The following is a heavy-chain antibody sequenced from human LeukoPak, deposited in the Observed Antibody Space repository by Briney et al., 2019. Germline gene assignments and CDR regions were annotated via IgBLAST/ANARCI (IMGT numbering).Heavy chain of an antibody. CDR3: VRENVLAVAATNYYYGMDV. V-gene: IGHV3-13*01. Sequence: GGSLRLSCAASGFTCSRYDMHWVRQPKGKGLEWVSTFGTGGDTYYSESVKGRFTVSREDAENSLYLQMNSLRGGDTVVYYCVRENVLAVAATNYYYGMDVWGLGTMVTVSS. CDR2: FGTGGDT. D-gene: IGHD6-19*01. CDR1: GFTCSRYD. J-gene: IGHJ6*02.